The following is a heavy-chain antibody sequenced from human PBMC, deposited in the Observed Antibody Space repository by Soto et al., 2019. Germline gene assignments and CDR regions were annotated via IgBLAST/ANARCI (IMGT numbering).Heavy chain of an antibody. V-gene: IGHV4-59*08. CDR3: ARLPAIVGATGDYFDY. J-gene: IGHJ4*02. CDR1: GVSISSYY. CDR2: IYYSGST. D-gene: IGHD1-26*01. Sequence: SETLSLACTVSGVSISSYYWSWNRQPPGKGLEWIGYIYYSGSTNYNPSHKSRITITVDTSKNQFSLKLSSVTAADTAVYYCARLPAIVGATGDYFDYWGQGTLVTVS.